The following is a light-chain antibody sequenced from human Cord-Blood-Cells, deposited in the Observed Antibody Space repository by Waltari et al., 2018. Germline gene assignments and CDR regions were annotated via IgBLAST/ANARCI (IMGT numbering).Light chain of an antibody. V-gene: IGLV2-11*01. CDR2: DVS. CDR3: CSYAGSYTLV. CDR1: SRDVGGYNY. J-gene: IGLJ2*01. Sequence: QSALTHPPSVSGSPGQSVTITCTGTSRDVGGYNYVSWYQQHPGKAPKLMIYDVSKRPSGVPDRFSGSKSGNTASLTISGLQAEDEADYYCCSYAGSYTLVFGGGTKLTVL.